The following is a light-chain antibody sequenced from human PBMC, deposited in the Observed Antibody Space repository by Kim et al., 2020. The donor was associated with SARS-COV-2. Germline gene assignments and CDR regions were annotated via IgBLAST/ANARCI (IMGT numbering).Light chain of an antibody. V-gene: IGLV3-21*04. CDR1: NIGSKS. CDR2: YDS. J-gene: IGLJ1*01. CDR3: QVWDSSSDHPGV. Sequence: PGKTARITCGGSNIGSKSVHWYQQKPGQAPVLVIYYDSDRPSGIPERFSGSNSGNTATLTLSRVEAGDEADYYCQVWDSSSDHPGVFGTGTKVTVL.